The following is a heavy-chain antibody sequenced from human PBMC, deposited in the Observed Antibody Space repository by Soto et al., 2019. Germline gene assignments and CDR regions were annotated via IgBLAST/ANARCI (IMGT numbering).Heavy chain of an antibody. V-gene: IGHV1-2*04. Sequence: ASVKVSCKASGGTFSSYTISWVRQAPGQGLEWMGWINPNSGGTNYAQKFQGWVTMTRDTPKNQFSLKLNSVTAADTAVYYCARATSGWSGYHFDSWGQGTLVTVSS. D-gene: IGHD6-19*01. CDR3: ARATSGWSGYHFDS. CDR1: GGTFSSYT. CDR2: INPNSGGT. J-gene: IGHJ4*02.